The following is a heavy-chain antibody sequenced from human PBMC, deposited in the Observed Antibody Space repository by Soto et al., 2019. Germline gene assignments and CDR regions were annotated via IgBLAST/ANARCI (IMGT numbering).Heavy chain of an antibody. CDR3: ARAAGDFVNTSCYRGATDYALDV. Sequence: QVQLMQSGAEVKRPGAAVQVSCKASGYSFTDYFIHWVRQAPGQGLEWMGWINPDSGVTNYAPKCQGWVTMTRGTSISTAYMELSRLRCNDTAVYYCARAAGDFVNTSCYRGATDYALDVGGQGTTVPVSS. V-gene: IGHV1-2*04. D-gene: IGHD2-2*01. CDR2: INPDSGVT. CDR1: GYSFTDYF. J-gene: IGHJ6*02.